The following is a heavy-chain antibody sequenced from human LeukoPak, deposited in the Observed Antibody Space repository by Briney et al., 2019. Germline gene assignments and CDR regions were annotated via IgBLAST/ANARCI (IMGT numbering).Heavy chain of an antibody. CDR3: ARTQREYYYDSSGAIDAFDI. Sequence: SETLSLTCTVSGGFISSYYWSWIRQPAGKGLEWIGRIYTGGSTNYNPSLKSRVTMSVDTSKNQFSLKLSSVTAADTAIYYCARTQREYYYDSSGAIDAFDIWGQGTMVTVSS. V-gene: IGHV4-4*07. CDR2: IYTGGST. D-gene: IGHD3-22*01. CDR1: GGFISSYY. J-gene: IGHJ3*02.